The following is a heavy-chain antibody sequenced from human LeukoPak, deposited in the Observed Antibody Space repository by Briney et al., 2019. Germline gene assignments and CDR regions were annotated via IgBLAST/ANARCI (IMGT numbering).Heavy chain of an antibody. CDR2: INIDGSDT. Sequence: PGGSLRLSCAASGFKFSNHWMHWVRQSPGKGLVWVARINIDGSDTSHADSVEGRFTISRDNAENTLYLQMNSLRVEDTAMYFCARNNWGIDDWGQGTLVTVSS. D-gene: IGHD7-27*01. CDR3: ARNNWGIDD. V-gene: IGHV3-74*01. CDR1: GFKFSNHW. J-gene: IGHJ4*02.